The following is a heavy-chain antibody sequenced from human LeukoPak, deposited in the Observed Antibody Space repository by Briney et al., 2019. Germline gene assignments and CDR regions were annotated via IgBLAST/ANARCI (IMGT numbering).Heavy chain of an antibody. CDR1: GGSFSGYY. Sequence: SETLSLTCAVYGGSFSGYYWSWIRQPPGKGLEWIGEINHSGSTNYNPSLKSRVTISVDTSKNQFSLKLSSVTAADMAVYYCARGFGPRYYYGSGTDYWGQGTLVTVSS. V-gene: IGHV4-34*01. CDR2: INHSGST. D-gene: IGHD3-10*01. CDR3: ARGFGPRYYYGSGTDY. J-gene: IGHJ4*02.